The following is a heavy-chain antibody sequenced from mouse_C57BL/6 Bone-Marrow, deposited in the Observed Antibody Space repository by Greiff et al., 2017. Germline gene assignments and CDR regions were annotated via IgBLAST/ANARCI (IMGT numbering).Heavy chain of an antibody. CDR1: GFTFSSYG. CDR2: ISSGGSYT. D-gene: IGHD4-1*01. CDR3: DLTGNYWYVDV. J-gene: IGHJ1*03. Sequence: EVQRVESGGDLVKPGGSLKLSCAASGFTFSSYGMSWVRQTPDKRLEWVATISSGGSYTYYPDSVKGRFTISRDNAKNILYLQMSSLKSEDTAMYYGDLTGNYWYVDVWGTGTTVTVSS. V-gene: IGHV5-6*01.